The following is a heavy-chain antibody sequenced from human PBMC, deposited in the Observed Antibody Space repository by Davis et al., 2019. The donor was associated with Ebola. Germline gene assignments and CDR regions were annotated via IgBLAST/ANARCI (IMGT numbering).Heavy chain of an antibody. Sequence: GGSLRLSCAASGSTFSSYAMSWVRQAPGKGLEWVGRIKSKTDGGTTDYAAPVKGRFTISRDDSKNTLYLQMNSLKTEETAVYYCTTGTGDYFDYWGQGTLVTVSS. V-gene: IGHV3-15*01. CDR2: IKSKTDGGTT. CDR3: TTGTGDYFDY. J-gene: IGHJ4*02. CDR1: GSTFSSYA. D-gene: IGHD7-27*01.